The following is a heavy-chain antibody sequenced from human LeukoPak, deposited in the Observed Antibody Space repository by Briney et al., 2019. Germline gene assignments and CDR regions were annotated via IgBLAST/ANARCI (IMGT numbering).Heavy chain of an antibody. D-gene: IGHD6-19*01. J-gene: IGHJ4*02. CDR1: GFSFSNYA. CDR2: VSASGAST. Sequence: GGSLRLFCAASGFSFSNYAMSWVRQAPGKGLEWVSGVSASGASTYSEDSVKGRFIISRDNSKNTVFLQMNSLRAEDTAVYYCARQHTGWYVDYWGQGILVTVSS. V-gene: IGHV3-23*01. CDR3: ARQHTGWYVDY.